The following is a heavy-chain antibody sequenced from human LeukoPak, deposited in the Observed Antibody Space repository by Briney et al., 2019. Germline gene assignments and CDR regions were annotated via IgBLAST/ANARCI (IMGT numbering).Heavy chain of an antibody. J-gene: IGHJ4*02. D-gene: IGHD6-19*01. Sequence: AASVKVSCKVSGYALTELSMHWVRQAPGKGLEWMGGFDPEDGETIYAQKLQGRVTMTEDTSTDTAYMELSSLRSEDTAVYYCATGRGSAGSGWVFCFDYWGQGTLVTVSS. CDR3: ATGRGSAGSGWVFCFDY. CDR2: FDPEDGET. CDR1: GYALTELS. V-gene: IGHV1-24*01.